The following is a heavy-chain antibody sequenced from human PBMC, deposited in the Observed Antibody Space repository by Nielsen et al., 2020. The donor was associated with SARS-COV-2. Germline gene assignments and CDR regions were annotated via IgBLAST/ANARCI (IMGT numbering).Heavy chain of an antibody. D-gene: IGHD6-13*01. CDR2: IIPIFGTA. V-gene: IGHV1-69*13. J-gene: IGHJ6*03. CDR1: GGTFSSYA. CDR3: AEGRRKIAAADYYYYYYMDV. Sequence: SVKVSCKASGGTFSSYAISWVRQAPGQGLEWMGGIIPIFGTANYAQKFQGRVTITADESTSTAYMELSSLRSEDTAVYYCAEGRRKIAAADYYYYYYMDVWGKGTTVTVSS.